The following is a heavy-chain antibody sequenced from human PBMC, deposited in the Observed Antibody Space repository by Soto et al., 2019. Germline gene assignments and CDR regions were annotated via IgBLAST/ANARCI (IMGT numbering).Heavy chain of an antibody. CDR2: INHSGST. V-gene: IGHV4-34*01. J-gene: IGHJ3*01. CDR1: GESFSGYY. Sequence: PSETLSLTCAVYGESFSGYYWSWIRQPPGKGLEWIGEINHSGSTNYSPSLKSRVTISVDTSKNQFSLKLSSVTAADTAVYYCARDKQQYCGGDCAISWGQGTMVTVSS. CDR3: ARDKQQYCGGDCAIS. D-gene: IGHD2-21*02.